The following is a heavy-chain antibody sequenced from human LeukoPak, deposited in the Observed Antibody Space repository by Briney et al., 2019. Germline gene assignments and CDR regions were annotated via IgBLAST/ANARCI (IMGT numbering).Heavy chain of an antibody. J-gene: IGHJ3*02. CDR3: ARVPNIGYAFDI. V-gene: IGHV1-2*02. CDR1: GYTFTGYY. CDR2: INPNSGGT. D-gene: IGHD1/OR15-1a*01. Sequence: ASVKVSCKASGYTFTGYYMHWVRQAPGQGLEWMGWINPNSGGTNYAQKFQGRVTMTRDTSISTAYMELSRLRSEDTAVYYCARVPNIGYAFDIWGQGTMVTVSS.